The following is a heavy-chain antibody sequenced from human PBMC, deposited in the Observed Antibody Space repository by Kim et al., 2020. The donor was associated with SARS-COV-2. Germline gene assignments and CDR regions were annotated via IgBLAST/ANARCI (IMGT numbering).Heavy chain of an antibody. CDR3: AKDFKGNDFWSGYSTYGMDV. D-gene: IGHD3-3*01. V-gene: IGHV3-30*02. J-gene: IGHJ6*02. Sequence: RFTISRDNSKNTLYLQMNSLRAEDTAVYYCAKDFKGNDFWSGYSTYGMDVWGQGTTVTVSS.